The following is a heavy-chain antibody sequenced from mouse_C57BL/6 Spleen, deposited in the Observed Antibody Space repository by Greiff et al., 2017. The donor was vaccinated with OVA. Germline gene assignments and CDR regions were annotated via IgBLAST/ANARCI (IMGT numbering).Heavy chain of an antibody. CDR1: GYTFPRSW. Sequence: QVQLKQPGAELVKPGASVKLSCKASGYTFPRSWMHWVKQRPGRGLEWIGRIDPNSGGTMYNEKFKSKATLTVDKHSSTAYKQLSSLTSEDSAVDDCARSRDDDGYYFDYWGEGTTRTVSS. D-gene: IGHD2-4*01. CDR3: ARSRDDDGYYFDY. J-gene: IGHJ2*01. V-gene: IGHV1-72*01. CDR2: IDPNSGGT.